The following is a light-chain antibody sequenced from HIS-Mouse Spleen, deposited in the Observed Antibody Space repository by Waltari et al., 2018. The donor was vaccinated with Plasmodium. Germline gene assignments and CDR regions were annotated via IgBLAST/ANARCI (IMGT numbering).Light chain of an antibody. CDR2: AAT. V-gene: IGKV1-39*01. CDR3: QQSYSTWT. J-gene: IGKJ1*01. CDR1: QSISNY. Sequence: DIQMTQSPSSLSASVGDRVTITCRASQSISNYLNWYPQKTGKAPKFLIYAATTLQSGVPSRFSGSGSGTDFTLTISSLQPEDFATYYCQQSYSTWTFGQGTKVEIK.